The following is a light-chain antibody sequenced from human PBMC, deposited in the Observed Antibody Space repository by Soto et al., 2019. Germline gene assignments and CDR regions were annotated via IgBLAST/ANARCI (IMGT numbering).Light chain of an antibody. V-gene: IGKV3-20*01. CDR1: QSVSSN. J-gene: IGKJ1*01. Sequence: EIVMTQSPATLSVSPGERATLSCRASQSVSSNLAWYQQKPGQAPRLLIYGASSRATGISDRFSGSGSGTDFTLTISRLEPEDFAVYYCQQYGRSPWTFGQGTKVDIK. CDR3: QQYGRSPWT. CDR2: GAS.